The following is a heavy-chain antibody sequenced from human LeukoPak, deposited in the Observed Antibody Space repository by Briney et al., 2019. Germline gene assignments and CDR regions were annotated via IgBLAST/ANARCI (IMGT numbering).Heavy chain of an antibody. CDR3: ARVTRTGNFDY. CDR2: IKQVGSEK. CDR1: GFTFSSYA. V-gene: IGHV3-7*05. D-gene: IGHD1-1*01. J-gene: IGHJ4*02. Sequence: GGSLRLSCAASGFTFSSYAMSWVRQAPGKGLEWVANIKQVGSEKYYVDSVKGRFTISRDSANNSLFLQMNSLRAEDTAVYYCARVTRTGNFDYWGQGTLVTVSS.